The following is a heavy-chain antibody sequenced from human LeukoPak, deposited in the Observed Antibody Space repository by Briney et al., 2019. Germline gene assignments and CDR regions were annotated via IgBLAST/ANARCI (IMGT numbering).Heavy chain of an antibody. D-gene: IGHD3-22*01. J-gene: IGHJ4*02. CDR2: ISYDGSNK. V-gene: IGHV3-30-3*01. CDR1: GFTFSSYA. Sequence: GGSLRLSCAASGFTFSSYAMHWVRQAPGKGLEWVAVISYDGSNKYYADSVKGRFTISRDNSKNTLYLQMNSLRAEDTAVYYCARDTSSGFDYWGQGTLVTVSS. CDR3: ARDTSSGFDY.